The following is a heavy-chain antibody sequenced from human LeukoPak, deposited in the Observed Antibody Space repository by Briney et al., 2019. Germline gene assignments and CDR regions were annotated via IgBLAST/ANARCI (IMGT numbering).Heavy chain of an antibody. CDR3: ARGGWYYDILTGYYMFDY. V-gene: IGHV4-39*07. CDR1: GGSISSSSYY. D-gene: IGHD3-9*01. CDR2: IYYSGST. Sequence: SETLSLTCTVSGGSISSSSYYWGWIRQPPGKGLEWIGSIYYSGSTYYNPSLKSRVTISVDTSKNQFSLKLSSVTAADTAVYYCARGGWYYDILTGYYMFDYWGQGTLVTVSS. J-gene: IGHJ4*02.